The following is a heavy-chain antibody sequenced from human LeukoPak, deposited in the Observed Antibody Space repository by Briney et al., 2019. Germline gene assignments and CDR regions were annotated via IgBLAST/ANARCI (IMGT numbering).Heavy chain of an antibody. V-gene: IGHV1-18*01. CDR1: GYTFTSYG. CDR3: ARVRSDYAGFDI. D-gene: IGHD5-12*01. CDR2: ISAYNGNT. Sequence: ASVKVSCKASGYTFTSYGISWVRQAPGQGLEWMGWISAYNGNTNYAQKFQGRVTMTRDTSISTAYMEPSRLRSDDTAVYYCARVRSDYAGFDIWGQGTMVTVSS. J-gene: IGHJ3*02.